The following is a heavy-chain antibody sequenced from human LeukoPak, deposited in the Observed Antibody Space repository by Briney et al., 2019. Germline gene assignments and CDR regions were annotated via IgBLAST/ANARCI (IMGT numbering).Heavy chain of an antibody. D-gene: IGHD6-19*01. J-gene: IGHJ4*02. CDR1: GFTVSSNY. V-gene: IGHV3-66*01. CDR2: IYSGGST. CDR3: ASRLAVAGTDFDY. Sequence: GGSLRLSCAASGFTVSSNYMSWGRQAPGKGLEWVSVIYSGGSTYYADSVKGRFTISRDNSKNTLYLQMNSLRAEDTAVYYCASRLAVAGTDFDYWGQGTLVTVSS.